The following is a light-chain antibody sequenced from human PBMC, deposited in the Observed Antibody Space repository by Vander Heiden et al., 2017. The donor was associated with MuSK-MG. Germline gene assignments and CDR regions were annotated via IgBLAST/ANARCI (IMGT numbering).Light chain of an antibody. V-gene: IGKV1-33*01. Sequence: DNQITLDASSLSASVGDRVTITCQASQDISNYLNWYQQKPGKAPKLLIYDASNLETGVPSRFSGSGSGTEFTLTISSLQPEDIAIYYCQQYNNLPPRTFGPGTKVDIK. CDR2: DAS. CDR1: QDISNY. CDR3: QQYNNLPPRT. J-gene: IGKJ3*01.